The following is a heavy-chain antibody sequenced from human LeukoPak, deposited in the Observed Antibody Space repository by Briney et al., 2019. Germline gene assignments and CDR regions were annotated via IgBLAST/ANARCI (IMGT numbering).Heavy chain of an antibody. CDR1: GYTFTDYY. D-gene: IGHD2/OR15-2a*01. Sequence: ASVKVSCKASGYTFTDYYMHWVRQAPGQGLEWMGWINPKSGDTNYAQKFQGRATMTRDTSISTDYMELSRLRSDDTAVYYCARLLAVIQGLDYWGQGTLVTVSS. CDR2: INPKSGDT. J-gene: IGHJ4*02. V-gene: IGHV1-2*02. CDR3: ARLLAVIQGLDY.